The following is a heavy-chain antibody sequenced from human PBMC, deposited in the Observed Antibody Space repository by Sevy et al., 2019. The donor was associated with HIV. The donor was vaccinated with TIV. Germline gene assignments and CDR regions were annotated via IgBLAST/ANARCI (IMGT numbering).Heavy chain of an antibody. V-gene: IGHV3-30*04. CDR2: ISYDGSNK. CDR1: GFTFSSYA. CDR3: ARVLMVRGVMGIYYYYGMDV. Sequence: GESLKISCAASGFTFSSYAMHWVRQAPGKGLEWVAVISYDGSNKYYADSVKGRFTISRDNSKNTLYLQMNSLRAEDTAVYYCARVLMVRGVMGIYYYYGMDVWGQGTTVTVSS. J-gene: IGHJ6*02. D-gene: IGHD3-10*01.